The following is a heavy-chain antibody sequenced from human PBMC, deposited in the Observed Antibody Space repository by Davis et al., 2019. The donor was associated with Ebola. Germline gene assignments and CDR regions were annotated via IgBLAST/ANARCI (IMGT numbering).Heavy chain of an antibody. CDR2: ISSGGGTI. Sequence: PGGSLRLSCAASGFTFSANTMTWVRQAPGKGLEWVSYISSGGGTIYYADSVKGRFTISRDNAKKSLYLQMSSLRDEDTAVYYCATVRGVCSDGVCSPYWYFHLWGRGTLVTVSS. V-gene: IGHV3-48*02. CDR3: ATVRGVCSDGVCSPYWYFHL. D-gene: IGHD2-8*01. J-gene: IGHJ2*01. CDR1: GFTFSANT.